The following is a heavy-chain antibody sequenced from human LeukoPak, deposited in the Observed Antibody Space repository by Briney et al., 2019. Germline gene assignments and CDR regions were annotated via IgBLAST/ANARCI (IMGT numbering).Heavy chain of an antibody. Sequence: GGSLRLSCAASGFSFSTYAMHWVRQAPGKGLEFVSAISSNGVSTYYAISVKGRFTISRDNSKSTLYLQVGSLRAEDMAVHYCAREGITIFAMDVWGKGTTVTVSS. J-gene: IGHJ6*03. CDR3: AREGITIFAMDV. CDR2: ISSNGVST. CDR1: GFSFSTYA. D-gene: IGHD3-3*01. V-gene: IGHV3-64*01.